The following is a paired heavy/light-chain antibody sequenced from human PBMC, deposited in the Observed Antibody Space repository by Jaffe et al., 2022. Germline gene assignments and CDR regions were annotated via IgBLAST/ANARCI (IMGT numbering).Light chain of an antibody. Sequence: QSVLTQPPSVSGAPGQRVTISCTGSSSNIGAGYDVHWYQQLPGTAPKLLIYGNSNRPSGVPDRFSGSKSGTSASLAITGLQAEDEADYYCQSYDSSLSGSTVFGGGTKLTVL. CDR3: QSYDSSLSGSTV. CDR2: GNS. CDR1: SSNIGAGYD. J-gene: IGLJ2*01. V-gene: IGLV1-40*01.
Heavy chain of an antibody. CDR1: GYSISSGYY. Sequence: QVQLQESGPGLVKPSETLSLTCAVSGYSISSGYYWGWIRQPPGKGLEWIGSIYHSGSTYYNPSLKSRVTISVDTSKNQFSLKLSSVTAADTAVYYCARDLRMTTVRGDWFDPWGQGTLVTVSS. D-gene: IGHD4-17*01. J-gene: IGHJ5*02. V-gene: IGHV4-38-2*02. CDR3: ARDLRMTTVRGDWFDP. CDR2: IYHSGST.